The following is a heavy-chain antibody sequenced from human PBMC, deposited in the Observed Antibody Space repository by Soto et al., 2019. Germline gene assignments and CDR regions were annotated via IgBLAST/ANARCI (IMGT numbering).Heavy chain of an antibody. Sequence: GGSLRLSCAASGFTFSSYGMHWVRQAPGKGLEWVSSISSSSSYIYYADSVKGRFTISRDNAKNSLYLQMNSLRAEDTAVYYCARALGESYCSSTSCYLSGSNWFDPWGQGTLVTVSS. CDR3: ARALGESYCSSTSCYLSGSNWFDP. CDR1: GFTFSSYG. CDR2: ISSSSSYI. J-gene: IGHJ5*02. V-gene: IGHV3-21*01. D-gene: IGHD2-2*01.